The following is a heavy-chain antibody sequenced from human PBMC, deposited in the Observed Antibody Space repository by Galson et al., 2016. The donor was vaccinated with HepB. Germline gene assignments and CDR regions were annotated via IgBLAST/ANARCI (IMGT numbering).Heavy chain of an antibody. V-gene: IGHV1-69*11. CDR3: ARDYHGSGSNDH. CDR1: GDTFSNSG. J-gene: IGHJ5*02. Sequence: SVKVSCKASGDTFSNSGISWVQQAPGQGLEWLGRIIPILGTVNYAQNFQGRVTITADESTNTAYMELSSLRSEDTAVYYCARDYHGSGSNDHWGQGTLVIVSS. CDR2: IIPILGTV. D-gene: IGHD3-10*01.